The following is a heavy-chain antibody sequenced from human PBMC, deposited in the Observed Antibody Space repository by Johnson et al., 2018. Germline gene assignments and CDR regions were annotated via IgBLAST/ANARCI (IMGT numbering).Heavy chain of an antibody. CDR1: EFTFNSYS. CDR3: ARDRDDHMNKYYYYGMDV. Sequence: VQLVQSGGGLVKAGGSLRLSCAASEFTFNSYSMNWVRQAPGKGLEGVSCISGTSNYVYYADAVQGRFTISRDNAKNSLYLQMNSRRVEDTAVYYCARDRDDHMNKYYYYGMDVWGQGTTVTVS. D-gene: IGHD1/OR15-1a*01. J-gene: IGHJ6*02. CDR2: ISGTSNYV. V-gene: IGHV3-21*01.